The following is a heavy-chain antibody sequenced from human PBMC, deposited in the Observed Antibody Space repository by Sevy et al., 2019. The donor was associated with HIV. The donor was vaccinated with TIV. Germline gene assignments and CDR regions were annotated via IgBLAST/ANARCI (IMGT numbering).Heavy chain of an antibody. J-gene: IGHJ6*02. V-gene: IGHV1-18*01. CDR3: AKWFGELSRYYYYGMDV. CDR1: GYTFTSYG. CDR2: ISACNGNT. D-gene: IGHD3-10*01. Sequence: ASVKVSCKASGYTFTSYGISWVRQAPGQGLEWMGWISACNGNTNYAQKLQGRVTMTTDTSTSTAYMELRSLRSDDTAVYYCAKWFGELSRYYYYGMDVWGQGTTVTVSS.